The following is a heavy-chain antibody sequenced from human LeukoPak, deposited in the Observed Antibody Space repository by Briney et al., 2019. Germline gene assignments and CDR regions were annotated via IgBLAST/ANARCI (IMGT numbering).Heavy chain of an antibody. V-gene: IGHV1-46*01. CDR3: ARDRSEWELPEFDY. Sequence: ASVKVSCKASGYTFTSYYMHWVRQAPGQGLEWMGIINPSGGSTSYAQKFQGRVTMTRDTSISTAYMELSRLRSDDTAVYYCARDRSEWELPEFDYWGQGTLVTVSS. D-gene: IGHD1-26*01. J-gene: IGHJ4*02. CDR1: GYTFTSYY. CDR2: INPSGGST.